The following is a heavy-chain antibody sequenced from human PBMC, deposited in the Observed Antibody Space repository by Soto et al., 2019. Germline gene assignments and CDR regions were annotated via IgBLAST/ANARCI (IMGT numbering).Heavy chain of an antibody. Sequence: SVKVSCKASGGTFSSYAISWVRQAPGQGLEWMGGIILIFGTANYAQKFQGRVTITADKSTSTAYMELSSLRFEDTAVYYCARVGNCSSTSCYFLHGMDVWGQGTTVTVSS. D-gene: IGHD2-2*01. CDR2: IILIFGTA. J-gene: IGHJ6*02. CDR3: ARVGNCSSTSCYFLHGMDV. CDR1: GGTFSSYA. V-gene: IGHV1-69*06.